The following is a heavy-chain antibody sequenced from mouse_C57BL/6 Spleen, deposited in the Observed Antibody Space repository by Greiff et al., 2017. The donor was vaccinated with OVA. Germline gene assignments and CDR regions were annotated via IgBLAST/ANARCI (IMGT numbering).Heavy chain of an antibody. CDR1: DYTFTSYD. J-gene: IGHJ1*03. V-gene: IGHV1-85*01. Sequence: QVQLQQSGPELVKPGASVKLSCKASDYTFTSYDINWVKQRPGQGLEWIGWIYPRDGSTKYNEKFKGKATLTVDTSSSTAYMELHSLTAEDSAVYFCARPSHYYGSSYWYFDVWGTGTTVTVSS. CDR3: ARPSHYYGSSYWYFDV. CDR2: IYPRDGST. D-gene: IGHD1-1*01.